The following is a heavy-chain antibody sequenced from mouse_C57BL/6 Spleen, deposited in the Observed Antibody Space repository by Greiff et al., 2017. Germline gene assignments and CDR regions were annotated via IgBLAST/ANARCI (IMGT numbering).Heavy chain of an antibody. J-gene: IGHJ1*03. V-gene: IGHV1-15*01. CDR1: GYTFTDYE. Sequence: QVQLQQSGAELVRPGASVTLSCKASGYTFTDYEMHWVKQTPVHGLEWIGAIDPETGGTAYNQKFKGKAILTADKSSSTAYMELRSLTSEDSAVYYCTRAYGSRGYFDVWGTGTTVTVSS. CDR2: IDPETGGT. CDR3: TRAYGSRGYFDV. D-gene: IGHD1-1*01.